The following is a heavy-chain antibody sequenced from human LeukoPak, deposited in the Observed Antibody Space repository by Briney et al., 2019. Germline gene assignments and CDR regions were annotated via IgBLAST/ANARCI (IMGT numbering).Heavy chain of an antibody. J-gene: IGHJ4*02. Sequence: PGGSLRLSCAASGFIFSSYEMNWVRPAAGKGLEWVSYISTRGCTIYYADSVKGRFTISRDNAKNSLYLQMNSLRAEDTAVYYCARDSYYGGTQDYWGQGTLVTVSS. V-gene: IGHV3-48*03. CDR2: ISTRGCTI. CDR3: ARDSYYGGTQDY. CDR1: GFIFSSYE. D-gene: IGHD4-23*01.